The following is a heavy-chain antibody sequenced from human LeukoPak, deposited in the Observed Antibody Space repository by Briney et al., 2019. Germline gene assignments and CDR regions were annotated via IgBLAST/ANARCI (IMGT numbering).Heavy chain of an antibody. CDR3: ARGGDIVVVPAAI. V-gene: IGHV4-34*01. J-gene: IGHJ4*02. D-gene: IGHD2-2*01. CDR1: GGSFSGYY. Sequence: SETLSLTCAVYGGSFSGYYWSWIRQPPGKGLEWTGEINHSGSTNYNPSLKSRVTISVDTSKNQFSLKLSSVTAADTAVYYCARGGDIVVVPAAIWGQGTLVTVSS. CDR2: INHSGST.